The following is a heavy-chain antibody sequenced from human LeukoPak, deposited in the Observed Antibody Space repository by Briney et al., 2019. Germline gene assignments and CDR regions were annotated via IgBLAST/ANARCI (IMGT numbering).Heavy chain of an antibody. V-gene: IGHV4-34*01. Sequence: PSETLSLTCAVYGGSFSDYYWSWIRQPPGKGLEWIGEINHSGSTNYNPSLKSRVTISVDTSKNQFSLKLTSVTAADTAMYYCARGVRDRRWWFDPWGQGTLVTVFS. CDR1: GGSFSDYY. J-gene: IGHJ5*02. CDR2: INHSGST. D-gene: IGHD4-23*01. CDR3: ARGVRDRRWWFDP.